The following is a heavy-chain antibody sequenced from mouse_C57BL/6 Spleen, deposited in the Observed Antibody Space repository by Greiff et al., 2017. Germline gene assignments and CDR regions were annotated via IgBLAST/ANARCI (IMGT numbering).Heavy chain of an antibody. CDR3: ARAPIYFGFAY. CDR2: IYPSDSET. Sequence: VQLQQPGAELVRPGSSVKLSCKASGYTFTSYWMDWVKQRPGQGLEWIGNIYPSDSETNYNQKFKDKATLTADKSSSTAYMQLSSLTSEDSAVYYCARAPIYFGFAYWGQGTLVTVSA. CDR1: GYTFTSYW. D-gene: IGHD1-1*01. J-gene: IGHJ3*01. V-gene: IGHV1-61*01.